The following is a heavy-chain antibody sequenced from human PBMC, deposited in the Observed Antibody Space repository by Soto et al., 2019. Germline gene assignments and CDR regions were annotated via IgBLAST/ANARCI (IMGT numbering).Heavy chain of an antibody. CDR1: GFTFSSYG. CDR2: IWYDGSNK. V-gene: IGHV3-33*01. D-gene: IGHD1-26*01. CDR3: ARRPYSGSLTKDDAFDI. Sequence: QVQLVESGGGVVQPGRSLRLSCAASGFTFSSYGMHWVRQAPGKGLEWVAVIWYDGSNKYYADSVKGRFTISRDNSKNTLYLQMNSLRAEDTAVYYCARRPYSGSLTKDDAFDIWGQGTMVTVSS. J-gene: IGHJ3*02.